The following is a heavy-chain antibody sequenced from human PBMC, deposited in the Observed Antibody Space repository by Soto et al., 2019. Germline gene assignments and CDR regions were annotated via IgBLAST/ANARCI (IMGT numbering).Heavy chain of an antibody. J-gene: IGHJ4*02. CDR1: GFTFTKNA. D-gene: IGHD2-2*01. Sequence: ASVKVSCKASGFTFTKNAIHWVRQAPGQRLEWMGWINAANGNTKYSQKFQGRVTIIRDTSASTAYMELTSLRSEDTAVYYCAREYAFSSDYWGQGTVVPVSS. CDR2: INAANGNT. CDR3: AREYAFSSDY. V-gene: IGHV1-3*01.